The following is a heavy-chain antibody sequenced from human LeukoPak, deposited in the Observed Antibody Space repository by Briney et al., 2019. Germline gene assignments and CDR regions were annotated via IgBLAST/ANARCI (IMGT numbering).Heavy chain of an antibody. V-gene: IGHV4-59*12. D-gene: IGHD2-21*02. CDR3: ARSYCGGDCYLRAYYLDY. CDR1: GGSISSSY. Sequence: SETLSLTCAVSGGSISSSYWSWIRQPPGKGLEWIGYIYYSGSTIYNPSLKSRGTISVDTSKNHFSLKLSSVTAADTAVYYCARSYCGGDCYLRAYYLDYWGQGTLVTVSS. J-gene: IGHJ4*02. CDR2: IYYSGST.